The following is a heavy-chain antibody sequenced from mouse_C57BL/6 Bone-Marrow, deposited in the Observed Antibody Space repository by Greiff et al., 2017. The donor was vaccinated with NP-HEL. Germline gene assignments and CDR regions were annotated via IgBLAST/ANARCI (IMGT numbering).Heavy chain of an antibody. V-gene: IGHV1-4*01. CDR1: GYTFTSYT. CDR2: INPSSGYT. D-gene: IGHD2-1*01. J-gene: IGHJ3*01. CDR3: ASPDLLWYPWFAY. Sequence: VKLQESGAELARPGASVKMSCKASGYTFTSYTMHWVKQRPGQGLEWIGYINPSSGYTKYNQKFKDKATLTADKSSSTAYMQLSSLTSEDSAVYYCASPDLLWYPWFAYWGQGTLVTVSA.